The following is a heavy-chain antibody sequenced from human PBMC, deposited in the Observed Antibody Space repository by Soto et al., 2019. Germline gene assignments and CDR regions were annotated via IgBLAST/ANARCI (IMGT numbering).Heavy chain of an antibody. CDR1: GGSNSSSTYF. CDR2: IYHSGST. CDR3: ARGERQQQRDY. J-gene: IGHJ4*02. D-gene: IGHD6-13*01. Sequence: PSETLSLTCTVSGGSNSSSTYFWGWIRQPPGKGLEWIGEIYHSGSTYYNPSLKSRVIISVDKSKNQFSLKLSSVTDADTAVYYCARGERQQQRDYWGQGTLVTVSS. V-gene: IGHV4-39*07.